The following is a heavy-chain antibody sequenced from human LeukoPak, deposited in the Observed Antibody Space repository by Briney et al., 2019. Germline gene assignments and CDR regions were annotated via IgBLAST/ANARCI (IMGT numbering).Heavy chain of an antibody. J-gene: IGHJ4*02. D-gene: IGHD3-10*01. V-gene: IGHV3-74*01. CDR2: INRDGSST. CDR1: GFTFSSYW. Sequence: GGSLRLSCAASGFTFSSYWMHWVRQAPGKGLVWVSRINRDGSSTSYADSVKGRFTISRDNAKNTLYLQMSSLRADDTAVYYCARIGVQDELYRYFDYWGQGTLVTVSS. CDR3: ARIGVQDELYRYFDY.